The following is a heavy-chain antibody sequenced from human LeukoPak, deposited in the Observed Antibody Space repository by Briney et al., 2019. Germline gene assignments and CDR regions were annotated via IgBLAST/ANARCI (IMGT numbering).Heavy chain of an antibody. D-gene: IGHD3-10*01. CDR1: GYTFNTFD. CDR3: ARGRRLRGVTSRPIYYYYYMDV. Sequence: ASVKVSCKASGYTFNTFDINWVRQATGQGPEWMGWVNPYNDKTVYAPKFQGRVSISSNNSINTAYMEFSGLKSDDTAVYYCARGRRLRGVTSRPIYYYYYMDVWGAEKTFTVSS. V-gene: IGHV1-8*03. J-gene: IGHJ6*03. CDR2: VNPYNDKT.